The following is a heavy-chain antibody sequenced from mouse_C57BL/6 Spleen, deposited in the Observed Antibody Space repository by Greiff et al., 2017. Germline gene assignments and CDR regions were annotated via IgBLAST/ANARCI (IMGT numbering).Heavy chain of an antibody. Sequence: EVKLMESEGGLVQPGSSMKLSCTASGFTFSDYYMAWVRQVPEKGLEWVANINYDGSSTYYLDSLKSRFIISRDNAKNILYLQMSSLKSEDTATYYCARENLYDYAFAYWGQGTLVTVSA. J-gene: IGHJ3*01. CDR3: ARENLYDYAFAY. CDR1: GFTFSDYY. D-gene: IGHD2-4*01. CDR2: INYDGSST. V-gene: IGHV5-16*01.